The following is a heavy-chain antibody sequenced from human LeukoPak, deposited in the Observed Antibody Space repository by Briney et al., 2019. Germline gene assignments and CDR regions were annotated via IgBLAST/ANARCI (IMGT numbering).Heavy chain of an antibody. CDR1: GGSISSYY. CDR2: IYYSGIT. V-gene: IGHV4-59*08. J-gene: IGHJ4*02. CDR3: ARGILRDYYDSSGFYHRGGVGY. Sequence: PSETLSLTCTVSGGSISSYYWSWIRQPPGKGLEWIGYIYYSGITNYNPSLKSRVTISVDTSKNQFSLRLSSVTAADTAVYFCARGILRDYYDSSGFYHRGGVGYWGQGTLVTVSS. D-gene: IGHD3-22*01.